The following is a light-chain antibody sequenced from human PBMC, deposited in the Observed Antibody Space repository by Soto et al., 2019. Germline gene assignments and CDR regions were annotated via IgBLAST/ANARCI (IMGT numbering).Light chain of an antibody. V-gene: IGKV1-5*03. CDR1: QYINTW. CDR3: QQYQGFPFT. CDR2: SSS. J-gene: IGKJ2*01. Sequence: DIPMTQSPSTLSASVGDRVIITCRASQYINTWLAWYQQKPGRAPKLLIYSSSSLESGVPSRFSGSGSGSEFTLTIAGLQSDDFATYCCQQYQGFPFTFGQGTKL.